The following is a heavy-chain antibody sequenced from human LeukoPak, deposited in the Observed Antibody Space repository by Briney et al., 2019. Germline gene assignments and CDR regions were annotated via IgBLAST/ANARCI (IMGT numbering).Heavy chain of an antibody. CDR2: ISPGSHSI. J-gene: IGHJ4*02. D-gene: IGHD6-13*01. CDR1: GLTFSDDH. CDR3: ARDLLSQGSSWSLRDY. Sequence: GGSLRLSCVASGLTFSDDHVSWIRQAPGKGLEWVSYISPGSHSIYYVDSVKGRFTISRDNAKNSLYLQMNSLRVDDTAVYYCARDLLSQGSSWSLRDYWGQGTLVTVSS. V-gene: IGHV3-11*04.